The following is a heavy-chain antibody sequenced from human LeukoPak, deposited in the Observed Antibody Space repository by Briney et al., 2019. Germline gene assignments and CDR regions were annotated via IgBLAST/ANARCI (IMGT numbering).Heavy chain of an antibody. V-gene: IGHV4-34*01. CDR3: ARGPPTYYYDSSGYYYGEFDY. J-gene: IGHJ4*02. Sequence: SETLSLTCAVYGGSFSGYYWSWIRQPPGKGLEWLGEINHSGSTNYNPSLKSRVTISVDTSKNQFSLKLSSVTAADTAVYYCARGPPTYYYDSSGYYYGEFDYWGQGTLVTVSS. CDR2: INHSGST. CDR1: GGSFSGYY. D-gene: IGHD3-22*01.